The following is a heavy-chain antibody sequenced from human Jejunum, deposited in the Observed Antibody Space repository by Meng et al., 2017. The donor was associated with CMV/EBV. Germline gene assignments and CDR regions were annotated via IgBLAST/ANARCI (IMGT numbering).Heavy chain of an antibody. Sequence: SCAASGLTVSRNYMSWVRQAPGKGLEWVSVLYSSGDIYYADSVKGRFTISRDNSKNTLYLQMNSLIPEDTAVYYCARDLIPYGMDVWGQGTTVTVSS. CDR2: LYSSGDI. CDR3: ARDLIPYGMDV. J-gene: IGHJ6*02. CDR1: GLTVSRNY. V-gene: IGHV3-66*03.